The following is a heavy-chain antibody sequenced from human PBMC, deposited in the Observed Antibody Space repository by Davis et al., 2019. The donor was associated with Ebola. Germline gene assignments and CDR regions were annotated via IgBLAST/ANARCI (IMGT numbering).Heavy chain of an antibody. CDR2: IYYSGST. CDR3: ARSGVRGVIPRYNWFVP. J-gene: IGHJ5*02. V-gene: IGHV4-59*01. D-gene: IGHD3-10*01. CDR1: GGSISSYY. Sequence: SETLSLTCTVSGGSISSYYWSWIRQPPGKGLEWIGYIYYSGSTNYNPSLQSRVTISVDTSKNQFSLKLSSVTAADTAVYYCARSGVRGVIPRYNWFVPWGQGTLVTVSS.